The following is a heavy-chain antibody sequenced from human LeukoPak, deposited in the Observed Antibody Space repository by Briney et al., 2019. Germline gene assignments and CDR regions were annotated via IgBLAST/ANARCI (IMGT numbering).Heavy chain of an antibody. CDR3: ARDRRGYYDSGSYYPLI. CDR1: GYRFTGYY. CDR2: INPNSGGT. Sequence: ASVKVSCKASGYRFTGYYIHWARQAPGQGLEWMGWINPNSGGTNYAQKFQGRVTMTRDTSVSTAYMEVSRLRSDDTAVYYCARDRRGYYDSGSYYPLIWGQGTLVTVSS. V-gene: IGHV1-2*02. J-gene: IGHJ4*02. D-gene: IGHD3-10*01.